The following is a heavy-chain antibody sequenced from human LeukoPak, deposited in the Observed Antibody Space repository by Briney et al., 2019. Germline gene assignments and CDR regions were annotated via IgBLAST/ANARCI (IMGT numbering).Heavy chain of an antibody. J-gene: IGHJ6*04. V-gene: IGHV1-69*13. CDR3: ARDRYCSSTSCYSGDYGMDV. CDR2: IIPIFGTA. CDR1: GGTISRYA. Sequence: ASVKVSCKASGGTISRYAISWVRQAPGQGLEWMGGIIPIFGTANYAQKFQGRVTITADESTSTAYMELSSLRSEDTAVYYCARDRYCSSTSCYSGDYGMDVWGKGTTVTVSS. D-gene: IGHD2-2*01.